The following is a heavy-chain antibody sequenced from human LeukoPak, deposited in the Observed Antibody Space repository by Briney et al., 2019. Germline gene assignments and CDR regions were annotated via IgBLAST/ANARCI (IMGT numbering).Heavy chain of an antibody. Sequence: PSETLSLTCTVSGYSISSGYYWGWIRQPPGKGLEWIGSIYHSGSTYYNPSLKSRVTMSVDTSKNQFSLKLSSVTAADTAVYYCARDTAYYYYYYMDVWGKGTTVTISS. CDR1: GYSISSGYY. J-gene: IGHJ6*03. CDR3: ARDTAYYYYYYMDV. V-gene: IGHV4-38-2*02. D-gene: IGHD5-18*01. CDR2: IYHSGST.